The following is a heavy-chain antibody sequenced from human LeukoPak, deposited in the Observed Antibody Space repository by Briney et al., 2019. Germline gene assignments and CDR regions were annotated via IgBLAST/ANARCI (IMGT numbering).Heavy chain of an antibody. CDR3: ARGWKQAEYSSSWTDYYYYMDV. CDR1: GYTFTSYG. V-gene: IGHV1-8*02. D-gene: IGHD6-13*01. J-gene: IGHJ6*03. Sequence: EASVKVSCKASGYTFTSYGINWVRKAPGQGLEWMGWISTYSGNTKYAQKLQGRVTMTRNTSISTAYMELSSLRSEDTAVYYCARGWKQAEYSSSWTDYYYYMDVWGKGTTVTISS. CDR2: ISTYSGNT.